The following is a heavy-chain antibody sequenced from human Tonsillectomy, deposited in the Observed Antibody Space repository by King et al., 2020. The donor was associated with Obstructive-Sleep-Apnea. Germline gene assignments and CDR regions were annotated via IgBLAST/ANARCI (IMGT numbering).Heavy chain of an antibody. CDR1: GYTFTSYG. D-gene: IGHD3-3*01. CDR2: ISAYNGNT. CDR3: ARGASEGFLEWLSLGYFDY. J-gene: IGHJ4*02. Sequence: QLVQSGAEVKKPGASVKVSCKASGYTFTSYGISWVRQAPGQGLEWMGWISAYNGNTNYAQKLQGRVTMTTDTSTRTAYMELRSLRSDDTAVYYCARGASEGFLEWLSLGYFDYWGQGTLVTVSS. V-gene: IGHV1-18*04.